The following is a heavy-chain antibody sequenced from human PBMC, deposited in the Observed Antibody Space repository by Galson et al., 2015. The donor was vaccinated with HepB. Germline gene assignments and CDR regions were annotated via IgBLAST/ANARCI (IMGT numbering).Heavy chain of an antibody. Sequence: SETLSLTCTVSGGSITSNSYYWGWIRQPPGKGLEWIGSIYYSGTTYYNPSLKSRVTISADTSKNQFSLQLSSVTVADTAVYYCARHEHHPTVDHWGQGTPVTVSS. D-gene: IGHD2-21*01. CDR3: ARHEHHPTVDH. CDR1: GGSITSNSYY. J-gene: IGHJ4*02. CDR2: IYYSGTT. V-gene: IGHV4-39*01.